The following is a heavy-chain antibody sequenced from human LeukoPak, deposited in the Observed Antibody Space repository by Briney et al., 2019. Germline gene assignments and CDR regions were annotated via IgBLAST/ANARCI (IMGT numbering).Heavy chain of an antibody. V-gene: IGHV1-69*06. Sequence: ASVKVSCKASGGTFSSYDISWVRQAPGQGLEWMGGIMPMFGKANYAQKFQGRVTTTADNATSTVYMELSSLRSEDTAVYYCAGGRTDIVVVPATLRNYYFDYWGQGTLVTVSS. J-gene: IGHJ4*02. CDR1: GGTFSSYD. CDR3: AGGRTDIVVVPATLRNYYFDY. D-gene: IGHD2-2*01. CDR2: IMPMFGKA.